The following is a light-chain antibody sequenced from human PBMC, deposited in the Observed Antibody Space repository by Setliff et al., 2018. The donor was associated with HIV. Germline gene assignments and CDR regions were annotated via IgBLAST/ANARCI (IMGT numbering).Light chain of an antibody. CDR2: EVS. CDR1: SSDIGTYNL. Sequence: QSALTQPASVSGSPGQSITISCTGTSSDIGTYNLVSWYQQYQGKAPKVMIYEVSKRPSGVSNRFSGSKSGNTASLTISGLQAEDEADYFCSSYRGGSTLFVLGPGTKVTVL. CDR3: SSYRGGSTLFV. J-gene: IGLJ1*01. V-gene: IGLV2-14*02.